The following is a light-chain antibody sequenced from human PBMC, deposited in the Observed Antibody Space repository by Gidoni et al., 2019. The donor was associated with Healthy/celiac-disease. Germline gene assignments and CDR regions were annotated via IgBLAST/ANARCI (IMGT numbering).Light chain of an antibody. CDR3: QQSYSTPRT. CDR2: AAS. CDR1: QSISSY. J-gene: IGKJ4*01. Sequence: DTQMTQYPSSLSASVGDRVTITCRASQSISSYLNWYQQKPGKAPKLLIYAASSLQSGVPSRFSGSGSGTDFTLTISSLQPEDFATYYCQQSYSTPRTFGGXTKVEIK. V-gene: IGKV1-39*01.